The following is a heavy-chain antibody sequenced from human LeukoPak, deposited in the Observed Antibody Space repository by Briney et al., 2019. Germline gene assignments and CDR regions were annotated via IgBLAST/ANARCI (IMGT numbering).Heavy chain of an antibody. J-gene: IGHJ4*02. CDR1: GGSISSGGYY. Sequence: SETLSLTCTVSGGSISSGGYYWSWIRQPPGKGLEWIGYIYYSGSTNYNPSLKSRVTISVDTSKNQFSLKLSSVTAADTAVYYCAFGDGYLRPFDYWGQGTLVTVSS. V-gene: IGHV4-61*08. CDR3: AFGDGYLRPFDY. D-gene: IGHD5-24*01. CDR2: IYYSGST.